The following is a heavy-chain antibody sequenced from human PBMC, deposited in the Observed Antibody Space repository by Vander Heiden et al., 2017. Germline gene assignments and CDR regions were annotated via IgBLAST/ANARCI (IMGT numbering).Heavy chain of an antibody. CDR3: AIKSRRDSRPNWFDP. D-gene: IGHD2-15*01. J-gene: IGHJ5*02. V-gene: IGHV4-39*01. CDR2: IYYSGST. CDR1: GGSISSSSYY. Sequence: QLQLQESGPGLVKPSETLSLTCTVSGGSISSSSYYWGWIRQPPGKGLGWIGSIYYSGSTYYNPSLKSRVTISVDTSKNQVSLKLSSVTAADTAVYYCAIKSRRDSRPNWFDPWGQGTLVTVSS.